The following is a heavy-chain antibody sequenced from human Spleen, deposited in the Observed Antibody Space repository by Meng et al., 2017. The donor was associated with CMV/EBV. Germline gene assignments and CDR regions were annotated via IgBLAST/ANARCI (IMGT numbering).Heavy chain of an antibody. Sequence: GESLKISCTVSGFNFMSYTMNWVRQAPGKGLEWVSGIAGSDDEMYYADSAKGRFTISRDNVKKSLFLQMDRLRVDDTAFYYCTKDKMTGGVGGGYQDYWGQGTLVTVSS. V-gene: IGHV3-21*04. J-gene: IGHJ4*02. CDR2: IAGSDDEM. CDR1: GFNFMSYT. D-gene: IGHD1-26*01. CDR3: TKDKMTGGVGGGYQDY.